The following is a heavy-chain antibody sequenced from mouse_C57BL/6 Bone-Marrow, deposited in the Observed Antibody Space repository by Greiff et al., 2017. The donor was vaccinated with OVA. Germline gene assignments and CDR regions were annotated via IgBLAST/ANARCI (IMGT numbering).Heavy chain of an antibody. CDR3: VRQDYDGAY. J-gene: IGHJ3*01. CDR2: IWSDGST. V-gene: IGHV2-6*02. D-gene: IGHD2-3*01. CDR1: GFSLTCYG. Sequence: VKLVESGPGLVAPSQSLSITCTVSGFSLTCYGVHWVRQPPGKGLEWLVVIWSDGSTTYNSAPKSRLSISKDNSKSRVFLKKNSRQTDDTAMYWCVRQDYDGAYWGTGTLVTVSA.